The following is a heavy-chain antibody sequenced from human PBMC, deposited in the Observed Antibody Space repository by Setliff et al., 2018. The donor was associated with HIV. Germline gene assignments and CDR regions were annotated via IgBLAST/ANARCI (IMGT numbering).Heavy chain of an antibody. CDR1: GGSSSSHY. Sequence: SETLSLTCTVSGGSSSSHYWSWIRQPPGKGMEWIGHVDTTGGTNYNPSLESRLTISADTSRNQFSLRLSSVTAADTAVYYCARAPTGVTNAFDIWGQGTMVTVSS. V-gene: IGHV4-4*08. D-gene: IGHD2-8*02. CDR3: ARAPTGVTNAFDI. CDR2: VDTTGGT. J-gene: IGHJ3*02.